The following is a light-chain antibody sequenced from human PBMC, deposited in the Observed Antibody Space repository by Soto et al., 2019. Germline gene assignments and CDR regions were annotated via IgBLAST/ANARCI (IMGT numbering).Light chain of an antibody. CDR3: MQPLQSWT. V-gene: IGKV2-28*01. CDR1: HSLLHSNGYNY. CDR2: LGS. J-gene: IGKJ1*01. Sequence: DIVMTQSPLSLPVTPGEQASISCRSSHSLLHSNGYNYLDWYLQKPGQSPQLLIYLGSNRASGVHDRFSGSGSGTDFTLKIRRVEAEDVGVYYCMQPLQSWTFGQGTKVDIK.